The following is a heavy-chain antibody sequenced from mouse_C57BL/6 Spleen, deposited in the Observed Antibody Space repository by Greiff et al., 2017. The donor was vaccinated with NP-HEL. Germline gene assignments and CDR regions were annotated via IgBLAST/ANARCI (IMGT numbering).Heavy chain of an antibody. D-gene: IGHD1-2*01. CDR3: ARTAMIKY. Sequence: EVKLMESGPGLVKPSQSLSLTCTVTGYSITSGYGWNWIRQFPGNKLEWMGYISYSGSTNYNPSLKSRISITRDTSKNQFFRQLNSVTTEDTATYYVARTAMIKYWGQGTTLTVSS. CDR2: ISYSGST. J-gene: IGHJ2*01. V-gene: IGHV3-2*02. CDR1: GYSITSGYG.